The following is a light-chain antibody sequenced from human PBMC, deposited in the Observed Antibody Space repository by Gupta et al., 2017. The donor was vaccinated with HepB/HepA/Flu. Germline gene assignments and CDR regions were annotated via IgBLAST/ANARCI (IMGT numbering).Light chain of an antibody. CDR1: QSVLYSSNNKNY. CDR3: QQDYSTHT. J-gene: IGKJ4*01. CDR2: WAS. Sequence: DIVMTQSPDSLAVSLGERATINCKSSQSVLYSSNNKNYLAWYQQKPGQPPKLLIYWASTREYGVPDRFSGSRSGTDFTLTSSSLQAEDVAVYYCQQDYSTHTFGGGTKVEIK. V-gene: IGKV4-1*01.